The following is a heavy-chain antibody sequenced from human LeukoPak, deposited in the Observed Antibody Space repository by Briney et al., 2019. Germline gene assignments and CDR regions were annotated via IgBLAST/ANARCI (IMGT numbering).Heavy chain of an antibody. D-gene: IGHD1-26*01. Sequence: GGSLRLSCAASGFTFSSYTMSWVRQAPGKGLEWVSSLSGNAGRPYYADSVKGRFTISRDNSKNTLYLQMNSLRAEDTAVYYCAKDHRDSGNYYYYYGLDVWGQGTMVTVSS. CDR1: GFTFSSYT. CDR3: AKDHRDSGNYYYYYGLDV. CDR2: LSGNAGRP. J-gene: IGHJ6*02. V-gene: IGHV3-23*01.